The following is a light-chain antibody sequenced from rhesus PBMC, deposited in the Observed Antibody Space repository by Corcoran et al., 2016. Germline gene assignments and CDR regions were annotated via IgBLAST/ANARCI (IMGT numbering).Light chain of an antibody. Sequence: DIQMTQSPSSLSASVGDTVTITCQASQGISKYLAWYQQKPGKAPKLLIYDASTLLSGGPSRFSGSGSGTEFTLTISILQPEDFSTYFCQQHNSYPLTVGGGTKVELK. CDR1: QGISKY. CDR3: QQHNSYPLT. J-gene: IGKJ4*01. CDR2: DAS. V-gene: IGKV1-25*01.